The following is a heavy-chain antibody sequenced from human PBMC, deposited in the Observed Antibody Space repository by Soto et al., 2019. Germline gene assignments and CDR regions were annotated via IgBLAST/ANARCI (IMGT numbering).Heavy chain of an antibody. Sequence: QVQLVQSGAEVKKPGSSVKVSCKASGGTFSTYSISWVRQAPGQGLEWMGGIIPMLGKTNYAQKFQGRVTITADESTRTAYMDLSSLRSDDTAVYYCAKDILEWLFGSGDYYYYGMDVWGQGTTVTVSS. CDR1: GGTFSTYS. CDR2: IIPMLGKT. D-gene: IGHD3-3*01. V-gene: IGHV1-69*12. J-gene: IGHJ6*02. CDR3: AKDILEWLFGSGDYYYYGMDV.